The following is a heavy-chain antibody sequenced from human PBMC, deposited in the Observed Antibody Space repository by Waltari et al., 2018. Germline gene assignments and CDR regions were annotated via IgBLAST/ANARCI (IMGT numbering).Heavy chain of an antibody. V-gene: IGHV3-48*04. D-gene: IGHD3-3*01. CDR3: ARDLMGKTLMDDFWSGFFDY. CDR2: ISSSSSTI. CDR1: GFTFSSYS. Sequence: EVQLVESGGGLVQPGGSLRLSCAASGFTFSSYSMNWVRQAPGKGLEWVSYISSSSSTIYYADAVKGRFTIDRDNAKNSLYLQMNSLRAEDTAVYYCARDLMGKTLMDDFWSGFFDYWGQGTLVTVSS. J-gene: IGHJ4*02.